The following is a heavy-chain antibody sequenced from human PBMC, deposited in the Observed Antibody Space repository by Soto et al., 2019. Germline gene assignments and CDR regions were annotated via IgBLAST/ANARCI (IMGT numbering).Heavy chain of an antibody. D-gene: IGHD2-15*01. Sequence: SETLSLTCAVYGGSFSGYYWSWIRQPPGKGLEWIGEINHSGSTNYNPSLKSRVTISVDTSKNQFSLKLSSVTAADTAVYYCGRYRRYCSGGSCYPLVWFDPWGQGTLVTVSS. CDR1: GGSFSGYY. CDR2: INHSGST. CDR3: GRYRRYCSGGSCYPLVWFDP. J-gene: IGHJ5*02. V-gene: IGHV4-34*01.